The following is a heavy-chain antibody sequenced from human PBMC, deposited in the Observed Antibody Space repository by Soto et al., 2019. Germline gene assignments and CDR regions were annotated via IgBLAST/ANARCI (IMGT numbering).Heavy chain of an antibody. CDR2: VYWDDDK. Sequence: QITLKESGPTLVKPTQTLTLTCTFSGFSLRTDRVGVGWIRQPPGEALEWLTLVYWDDDKRYSPSLKNRLTITKDTSKNHVLLTMTDMGPEDTATYFCAHSPYPSSREFDYWGQGTLVTVSS. D-gene: IGHD6-13*01. J-gene: IGHJ4*02. CDR1: GFSLRTDRVG. V-gene: IGHV2-5*02. CDR3: AHSPYPSSREFDY.